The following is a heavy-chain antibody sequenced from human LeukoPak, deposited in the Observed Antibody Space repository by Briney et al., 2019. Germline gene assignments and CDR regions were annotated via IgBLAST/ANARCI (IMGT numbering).Heavy chain of an antibody. D-gene: IGHD6-19*01. CDR2: ISSSSSYI. V-gene: IGHV3-21*04. CDR3: ARGLRLAVAEGY. Sequence: GGSLRLSCAASGFTFSSYSMNWVRQAPGKGLEWVSSISSSSSYIYYADSVKGRFTISRDNAKNSLYLQMNSLRAEDTAVYYCARGLRLAVAEGYWGQGTLVTVSS. J-gene: IGHJ4*02. CDR1: GFTFSSYS.